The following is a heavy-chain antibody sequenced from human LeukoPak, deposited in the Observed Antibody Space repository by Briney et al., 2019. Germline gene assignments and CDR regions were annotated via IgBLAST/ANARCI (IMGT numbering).Heavy chain of an antibody. CDR3: PNPGGHCTTNCRGMGHRLES. J-gene: IGHJ5*01. D-gene: IGHD2-2*01. CDR1: RFNFAIYS. CDR2: MGGGGSHI. Sequence: GGSLRLSCAASRFNFAIYSMSWIRQAPGEGLEWGASMGGGGSHIYYADSVKGRFTLSRANDQNQLHLQLHSLGAEDPAVYFCPNPGGHCTTNCRGMGHRLESWRQGALAAVSS. V-gene: IGHV3-21*06.